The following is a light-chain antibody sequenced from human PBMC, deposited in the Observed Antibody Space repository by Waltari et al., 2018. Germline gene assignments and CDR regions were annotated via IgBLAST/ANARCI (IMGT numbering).Light chain of an antibody. Sequence: SYVLTQPPSVSVAPGQTAKITCGGSDIAFKTLPWYQQKPGQAPVLVVYDDTDRPSGIPERFSGSNSRNTATLTISRVEAGDEADYYCQVWDHGSDGGVFGGGTELIV. CDR2: DDT. CDR1: DIAFKT. CDR3: QVWDHGSDGGV. J-gene: IGLJ3*02. V-gene: IGLV3-21*02.